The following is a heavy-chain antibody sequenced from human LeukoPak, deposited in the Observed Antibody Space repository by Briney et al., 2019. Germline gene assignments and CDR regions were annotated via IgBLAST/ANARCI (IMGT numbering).Heavy chain of an antibody. V-gene: IGHV3-21*01. CDR3: AREEKQLVYFDY. D-gene: IGHD6-13*01. J-gene: IGHJ4*02. CDR1: GFTFISYT. Sequence: PGGSLRLSCAASGFTFISYTMTWVRQAPGKGLEWVSSISSSSSYIYYADSVKGRFTISRDNAKNSLYLQMNSLRAEDTAVDYWAREEKQLVYFDYWGQGTLVTVSS. CDR2: ISSSSSYI.